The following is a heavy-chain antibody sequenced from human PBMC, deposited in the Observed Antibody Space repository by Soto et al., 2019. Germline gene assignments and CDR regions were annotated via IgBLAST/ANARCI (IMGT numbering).Heavy chain of an antibody. D-gene: IGHD1-26*01. V-gene: IGHV3-49*04. Sequence: GGSLRLSCKVSGFDFFGTYGLTWVRQAPGKGLEWIAFIRGRPYGATTEYAASVRGRFTVSRDDSLKQVNLQMNSLKTGDTAVYFCTREALGATSFFDFWGQGAQVTVSS. CDR1: GFDFFGTYG. CDR3: TREALGATSFFDF. J-gene: IGHJ4*02. CDR2: IRGRPYGATT.